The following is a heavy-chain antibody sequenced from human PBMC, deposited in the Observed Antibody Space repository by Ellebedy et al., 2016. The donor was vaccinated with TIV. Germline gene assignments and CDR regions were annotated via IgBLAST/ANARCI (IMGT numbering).Heavy chain of an antibody. D-gene: IGHD3-22*01. CDR2: ISSSSSTI. CDR1: GFTFSSYS. J-gene: IGHJ4*02. Sequence: GGSLRLSXAASGFTFSSYSMNWVRQAPGKGLEWVSYISSSSSTIYYADSVKGRFTISRDNAKHTLYLQMNSLRAEDTAVYYCARPLRNYYDSSGFILDWGQGTLVTVSS. V-gene: IGHV3-48*04. CDR3: ARPLRNYYDSSGFILD.